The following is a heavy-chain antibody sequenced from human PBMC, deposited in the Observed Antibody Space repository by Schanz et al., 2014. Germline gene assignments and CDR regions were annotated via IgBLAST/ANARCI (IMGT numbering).Heavy chain of an antibody. CDR3: TRDRGALITHNDALDL. V-gene: IGHV3-30*04. CDR2: TSTDGTKT. CDR1: GFTFRGHA. J-gene: IGHJ3*01. D-gene: IGHD3-16*01. Sequence: QVQLVESGGGVVQPGTSLRLSCAASGFTFRGHAMHWVRQAPGQGLEKVAVTSTDGTKTYYAASVRGRFTISRDNSKNTVYLQMNSLRSEDTAVYYCTRDRGALITHNDALDLWGQGTMVSVSS.